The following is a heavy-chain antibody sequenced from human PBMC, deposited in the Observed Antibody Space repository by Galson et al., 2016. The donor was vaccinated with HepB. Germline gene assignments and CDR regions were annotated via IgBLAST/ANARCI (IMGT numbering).Heavy chain of an antibody. V-gene: IGHV3-73*01. CDR1: GFVFRGAV. J-gene: IGHJ4*02. D-gene: IGHD6-13*01. Sequence: SLRLSCAGSGFVFRGAVMHWVRRTPGKGLEWLGRIRSRDNDYATIYAASVRGRFAISRDDSKNTAYLQMNSLKSDDTAIYYCTTTAADFWGQGTQVIVSS. CDR2: IRSRDNDYAT. CDR3: TTTAADF.